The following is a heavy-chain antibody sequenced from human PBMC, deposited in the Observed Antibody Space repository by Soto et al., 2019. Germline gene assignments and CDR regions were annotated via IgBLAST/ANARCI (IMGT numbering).Heavy chain of an antibody. Sequence: EVQLVESGGGLVKPGGSLRLSCAASGFTFSSYSMNWVRQAPGKGLEWVSSISSSSSYIYYADSVKGRFTISRDNAKNXLYLQMNSLRAEDTAVYYCARVNSPGIAVAASIDYWGQGTLVTVSS. J-gene: IGHJ4*02. V-gene: IGHV3-21*01. D-gene: IGHD6-19*01. CDR2: ISSSSSYI. CDR3: ARVNSPGIAVAASIDY. CDR1: GFTFSSYS.